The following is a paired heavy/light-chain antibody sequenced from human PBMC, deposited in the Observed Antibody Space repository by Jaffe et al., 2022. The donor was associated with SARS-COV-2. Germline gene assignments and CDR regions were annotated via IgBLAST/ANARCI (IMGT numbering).Heavy chain of an antibody. D-gene: IGHD6-13*01. J-gene: IGHJ4*02. CDR2: IYYSGNA. CDR1: GGSISSSSFY. V-gene: IGHV4-39*01. Sequence: QLQLQESGPGLVKPSETLSLTCIVSGGSISSSSFYWGWIRQPPGKGLEWIGSIYYSGNAYYNPSLKSRVTISVDTSKNQFFLKLSSVTAADTAVYFCARHDGHSSSFLGYWGQGTLVTVSS. CDR3: ARHDGHSSSFLGY.
Light chain of an antibody. V-gene: IGLV2-8*01. Sequence: QSALTQPPSASGSPGQSVTISCTGTSSDVGGYNYVSWYQHHPGKAPKLMIFEVNKRPSGVPDRFSGSKSGNTASLTVSGLQADDEADYYCNSYAGGVWVFGGGTKLTVL. J-gene: IGLJ3*02. CDR2: EVN. CDR1: SSDVGGYNY. CDR3: NSYAGGVWV.